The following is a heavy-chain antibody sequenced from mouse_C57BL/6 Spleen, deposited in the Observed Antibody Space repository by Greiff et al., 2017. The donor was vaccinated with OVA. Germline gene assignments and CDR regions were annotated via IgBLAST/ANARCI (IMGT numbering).Heavy chain of an antibody. CDR1: GYTFTSYW. CDR2: IDPSDSYT. J-gene: IGHJ4*01. V-gene: IGHV1-69*01. Sequence: QVQLQQSGAELVMPGASVKLSCKASGYTFTSYWMHWVKQRPGQGLEWIGEIDPSDSYTNYNQKFKGKSTLTVDKSSSTAYMQLSSLTSEDSAVYYCAVTFYAMDYWGQGTSVTVSS. D-gene: IGHD2-2*01. CDR3: AVTFYAMDY.